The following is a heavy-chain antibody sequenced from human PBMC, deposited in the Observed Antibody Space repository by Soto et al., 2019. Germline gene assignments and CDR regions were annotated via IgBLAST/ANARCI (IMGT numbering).Heavy chain of an antibody. CDR1: GGTFSRYA. Sequence: ASVKVSCKASGGTFSRYAINWVRQAPGHGLEWMGGTIPLFGTPNYAQKFRGRVTITADESASTAHMELRSLTSDDTAVYYCARNYGHDCGGGDCYFYFWGQGTLVTVSS. V-gene: IGHV1-69*13. D-gene: IGHD5-12*01. CDR2: TIPLFGTP. J-gene: IGHJ4*02. CDR3: ARNYGHDCGGGDCYFYF.